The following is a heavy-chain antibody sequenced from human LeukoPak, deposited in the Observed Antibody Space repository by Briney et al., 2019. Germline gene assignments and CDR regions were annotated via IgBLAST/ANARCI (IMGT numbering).Heavy chain of an antibody. J-gene: IGHJ4*02. CDR1: GFTFSSYA. V-gene: IGHV3-30-3*01. Sequence: PGGSLRLSCAASGFTFSSYAMHWVRQAPGKGLEWVAVMSYDGSNKYYADSVKGRFTISRDNSKNTLYLQMNSLRAEDTAVYYCARDQGTQLLNYWGQGTLVTVPS. D-gene: IGHD2-2*01. CDR3: ARDQGTQLLNY. CDR2: MSYDGSNK.